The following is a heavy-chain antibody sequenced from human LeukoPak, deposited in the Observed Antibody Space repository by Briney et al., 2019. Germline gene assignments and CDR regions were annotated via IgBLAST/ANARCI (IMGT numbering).Heavy chain of an antibody. V-gene: IGHV1-2*02. Sequence: ASVKVSCKASGYTFTSYGISWVRQAPGQGLEWMGWINPNSGGTNYAQKFQGRVTMTRDTSISTAYMELSRLRSDDTAVYYCATAGGYCTSTSCHSYFDYWGQGTLVTVSS. CDR3: ATAGGYCTSTSCHSYFDY. CDR1: GYTFTSYG. J-gene: IGHJ4*02. CDR2: INPNSGGT. D-gene: IGHD2-2*01.